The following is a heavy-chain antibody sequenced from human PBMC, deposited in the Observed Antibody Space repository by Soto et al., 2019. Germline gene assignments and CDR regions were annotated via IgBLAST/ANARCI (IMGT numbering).Heavy chain of an antibody. J-gene: IGHJ6*02. V-gene: IGHV1-69*11. D-gene: IGHD2-21*02. CDR3: ARSPQPLYTAVPYAVDV. CDR2: IVPSLDTT. CDR1: GGTFSSSG. Sequence: QVHLVQSGTEVKKPGSSVKVSCKASGGTFSSSGFSWVRQAPGQGLEWMGMIVPSLDTTNYAQKFQARVTITADESTSTAYMQLRSLRSEDTAVNHCARSPQPLYTAVPYAVDVWGQGTRVIVSS.